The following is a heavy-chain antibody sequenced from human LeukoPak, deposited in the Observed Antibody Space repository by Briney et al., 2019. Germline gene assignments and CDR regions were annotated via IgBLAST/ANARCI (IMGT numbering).Heavy chain of an antibody. CDR2: ISSDGSNK. CDR3: ASASERGY. CDR1: GFTFGSYA. J-gene: IGHJ4*02. V-gene: IGHV3-30-3*01. D-gene: IGHD3-3*01. Sequence: HAGGSLRLPCEASGFTFGSYAMHWVRQAPGKGLEWVAVISSDGSNKYYADSVKGRFTISRDNSKNTLYLQMNSLRAEDTAVYYCASASERGYWGQGTLVTVSS.